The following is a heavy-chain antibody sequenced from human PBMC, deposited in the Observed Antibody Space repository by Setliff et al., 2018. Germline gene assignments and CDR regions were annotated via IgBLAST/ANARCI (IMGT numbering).Heavy chain of an antibody. Sequence: SVKVSCKASGGTFSSYGISWVRQAPGEGLEWMGGTIPIFGTTDYAQKFQGRVTIITDESTSTAFMQLSSLRSEDTAVYYCVREGVDSRSSTDYRYYMDVWGKGTTVTV. D-gene: IGHD3-22*01. CDR3: VREGVDSRSSTDYRYYMDV. CDR1: GGTFSSYG. J-gene: IGHJ6*03. CDR2: TIPIFGTT. V-gene: IGHV1-69*05.